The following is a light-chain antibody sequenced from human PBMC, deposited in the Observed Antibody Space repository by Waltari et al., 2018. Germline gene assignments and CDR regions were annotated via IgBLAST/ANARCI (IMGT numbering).Light chain of an antibody. J-gene: IGKJ3*01. CDR3: QQYYRTPFT. CDR1: QDISNL. CDR2: LIS. Sequence: DIQMTQSPSSLSASVGDRVTITCRASQDISNLVAWFQQKPGKAPKSLVYLISTLQSGVPDRFSGSGSGTDFTLTISNLQAEDVAVYYCQQYYRTPFTFGPGTKVDIK. V-gene: IGKV1-16*01.